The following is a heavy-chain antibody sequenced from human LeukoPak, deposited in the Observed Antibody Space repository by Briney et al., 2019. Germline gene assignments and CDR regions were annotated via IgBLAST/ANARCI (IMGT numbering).Heavy chain of an antibody. Sequence: PGGSLRPSCAASGFTFSNSPMTWVRQAPGKGLEWVAAISTSGSDTIYTDSVKDRFTISRDNSKNTLYLQMNSLRAEDTAVYYCAKGGNYAPLDYWGQGTLVTVSS. CDR1: GFTFSNSP. CDR2: ISTSGSDT. D-gene: IGHD1-7*01. J-gene: IGHJ4*02. V-gene: IGHV3-23*01. CDR3: AKGGNYAPLDY.